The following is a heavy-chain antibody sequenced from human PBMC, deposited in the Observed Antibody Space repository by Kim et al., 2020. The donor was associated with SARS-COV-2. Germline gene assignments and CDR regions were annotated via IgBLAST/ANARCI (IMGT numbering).Heavy chain of an antibody. Sequence: SVKVSCKASGGTFSSYAISWVRQAPGQGLEWMGRIIPILGIANYAQKFQGRVTITADKSTSTAYMELSSLRSEDTAVYYCARGRTYYYGSGSYPSHYYYYGMDVWGQGTTVTVSS. CDR1: GGTFSSYA. J-gene: IGHJ6*02. CDR3: ARGRTYYYGSGSYPSHYYYYGMDV. D-gene: IGHD3-10*01. CDR2: IIPILGIA. V-gene: IGHV1-69*04.